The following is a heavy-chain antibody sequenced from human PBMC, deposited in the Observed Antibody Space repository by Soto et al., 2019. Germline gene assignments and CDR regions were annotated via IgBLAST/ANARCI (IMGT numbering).Heavy chain of an antibody. CDR1: GGTFSSYA. J-gene: IGHJ6*02. CDR2: IIPLFGTA. CDR3: ARGPNGGNYGMDV. Sequence: ASVKVSCKASGGTFSSYAISWVRQAPGQGLEWMGGIIPLFGTANYAQKFQGRVTITADESTSTAYMELSSLRSEDTAVYYCARGPNGGNYGMDVWAQGTTVTVSS. D-gene: IGHD1-26*01. V-gene: IGHV1-69*13.